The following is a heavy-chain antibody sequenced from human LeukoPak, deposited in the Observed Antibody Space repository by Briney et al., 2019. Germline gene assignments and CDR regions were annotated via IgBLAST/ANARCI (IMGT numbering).Heavy chain of an antibody. J-gene: IGHJ4*02. CDR2: VSGSGDNT. D-gene: IGHD4-11*01. CDR3: ARWGNDYSQFDS. Sequence: PGGSLRLSCAASGFTFNKYAMTWVRQAPGKGLEWVSVVSGSGDNTNYADSVKGRFTISRDNSKNTLFLQMNSLRTEDTAVYFCARWGNDYSQFDSWGQGTLVTAS. V-gene: IGHV3-23*01. CDR1: GFTFNKYA.